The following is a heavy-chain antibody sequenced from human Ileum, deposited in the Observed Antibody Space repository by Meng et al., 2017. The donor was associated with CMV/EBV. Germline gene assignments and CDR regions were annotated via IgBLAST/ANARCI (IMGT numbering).Heavy chain of an antibody. CDR3: ARKVGGGYFFDY. CDR2: IYVEDAGT. J-gene: IGHJ4*02. D-gene: IGHD1-26*01. Sequence: CASSDSTFDVYAMNWGRQAAEKGLEWVSGIYVEDAGTCYADTVKDRFIISRDDSENRLYLHMNNLRAEDTAVYYCARKVGGGYFFDYWGQGTLVTVSS. CDR1: DSTFDVYA. V-gene: IGHV3-23*01.